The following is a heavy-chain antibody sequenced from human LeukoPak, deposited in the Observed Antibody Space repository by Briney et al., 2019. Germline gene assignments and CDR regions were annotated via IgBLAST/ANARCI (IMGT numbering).Heavy chain of an antibody. CDR1: GFTFSSYA. J-gene: IGHJ4*02. V-gene: IGHV3-30-3*01. CDR3: ARGRYCSGGSCYSGYFDY. Sequence: RSGGSLRLSCAASGFTFSSYAMHWVRQAPGKGLEWVAVISYDGSNKYYADSVKGRFTISRDNSKNTLYLQMNSLRAEDTAVYYCARGRYCSGGSCYSGYFDYWGQGTLVTVSS. D-gene: IGHD2-15*01. CDR2: ISYDGSNK.